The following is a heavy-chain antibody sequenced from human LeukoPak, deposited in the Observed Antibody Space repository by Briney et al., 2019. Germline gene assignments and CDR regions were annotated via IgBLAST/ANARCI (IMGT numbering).Heavy chain of an antibody. J-gene: IGHJ4*02. CDR3: ARTYYDFWSGYSDY. D-gene: IGHD3-3*01. V-gene: IGHV4-59*01. CDR2: IYYSGTT. Sequence: PSETLSLTCTVSGGSISGYYWSWIRQPPGKGLEWIGYIYYSGTTNYNPSLKSRVTISVDTSKNQFSLKLNSVTAADTAVYYCARTYYDFWSGYSDYWGQGTLVTVSS. CDR1: GGSISGYY.